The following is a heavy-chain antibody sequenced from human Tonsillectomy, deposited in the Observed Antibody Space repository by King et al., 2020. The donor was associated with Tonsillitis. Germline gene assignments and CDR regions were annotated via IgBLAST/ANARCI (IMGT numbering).Heavy chain of an antibody. D-gene: IGHD4-11*01. CDR2: LNPNSGGT. CDR3: ATSHYYSNSWLEP. Sequence: VQLVQSGAEVKKPGASVKVSCKASGYIFTGYYMHWVRQAPGQGLEWMGWLNPNSGGTNYAQKFQGRVTMTRDTSISTAYLELSRLTSDDTAVYYCATSHYYSNSWLEPWGQGTLVTVSS. J-gene: IGHJ5*02. V-gene: IGHV1-2*02. CDR1: GYIFTGYY.